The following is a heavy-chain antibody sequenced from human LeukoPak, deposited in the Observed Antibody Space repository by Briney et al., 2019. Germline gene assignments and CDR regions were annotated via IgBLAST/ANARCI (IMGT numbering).Heavy chain of an antibody. V-gene: IGHV3-30*04. J-gene: IGHJ4*02. CDR3: ARGGVPIRHRPLQLWLYFAY. CDR1: GFTFSSYA. D-gene: IGHD5-18*01. Sequence: GRSLRLSCAASGFTFSSYAMHWVRQAPGKGLEWVAVISYDGSNKYYADSVKGRFTISRDNSKNTLYLQMNSLRAEDTAVYYCARGGVPIRHRPLQLWLYFAYWGQGTLVTVSS. CDR2: ISYDGSNK.